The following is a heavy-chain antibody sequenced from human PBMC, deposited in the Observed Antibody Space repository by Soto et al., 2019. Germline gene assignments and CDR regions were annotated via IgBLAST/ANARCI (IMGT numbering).Heavy chain of an antibody. CDR3: ARDFTDSSGPTLGMGV. D-gene: IGHD6-19*01. V-gene: IGHV4-31*03. Sequence: SETLSLTCTVSGVSISSGGYYWSWIRQHPGKGLEWIGYIYYSGSTYYNPSLKSRVTISVDTSKNQFSLKLSSVTAADTAVYYCARDFTDSSGPTLGMGVWGQGTTVT. CDR1: GVSISSGGYY. J-gene: IGHJ6*02. CDR2: IYYSGST.